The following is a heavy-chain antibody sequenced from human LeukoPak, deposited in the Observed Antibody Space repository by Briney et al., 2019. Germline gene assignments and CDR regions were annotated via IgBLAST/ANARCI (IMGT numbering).Heavy chain of an antibody. V-gene: IGHV1-69*01. J-gene: IGHJ5*02. CDR2: IIPIFGTA. CDR1: GGTFSSYA. Sequence: ASVKVSCKASGGTFSSYAISWVLQAPGQALEWMGGIIPIFGTANYAQKFQGRVTITADESTSTAYMEMSSLRSDDTAVYYCARGRSGSYGELGWFDPWGQGTLVTVSS. D-gene: IGHD3-10*01. CDR3: ARGRSGSYGELGWFDP.